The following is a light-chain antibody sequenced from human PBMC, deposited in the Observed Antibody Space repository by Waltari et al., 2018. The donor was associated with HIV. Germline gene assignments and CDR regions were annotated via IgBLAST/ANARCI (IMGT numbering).Light chain of an antibody. J-gene: IGLJ2*01. Sequence: QSLLTQPPSVSAAPGQIVTIPCSRTHSNIGLNYIPWYQHLPGTPPKLIFYDNDKQPSGIPDRFSGSKSGTSATLGVSGLQTGDEADYFCGTWDTTLSAVVFGGGTKLTVL. CDR2: DND. V-gene: IGLV1-51*01. CDR1: HSNIGLNY. CDR3: GTWDTTLSAVV.